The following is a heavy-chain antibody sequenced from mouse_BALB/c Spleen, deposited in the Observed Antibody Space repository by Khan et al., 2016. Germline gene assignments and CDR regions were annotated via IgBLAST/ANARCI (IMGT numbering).Heavy chain of an antibody. D-gene: IGHD1-1*01. Sequence: VQLQQSGPELVKPGASVKMSCKASGYTFTSYVMHWVKQKPGQGLEWIGYINPYNDGTKYNEKFKGKATLTSDKSSSTAYMELSSLTSEDSAVYYCASRGYYGSSRDYAMDYWGQGTSVTVSS. CDR1: GYTFTSYV. V-gene: IGHV1S136*01. J-gene: IGHJ4*01. CDR2: INPYNDGT. CDR3: ASRGYYGSSRDYAMDY.